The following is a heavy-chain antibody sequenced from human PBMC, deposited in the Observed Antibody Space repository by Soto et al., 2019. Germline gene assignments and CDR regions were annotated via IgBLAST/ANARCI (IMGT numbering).Heavy chain of an antibody. CDR2: IYHSGST. J-gene: IGHJ6*02. Sequence: QVQLQESGPGLVKPSGTLSLTCAVSGGSISSSNWWSWVRQPPGKGLEWIGEIYHSGSTNYNPSLKSRVTISVDKAKTQFSLKLSSVTAADTAVYYCARDRKWIQLDYYYGMDVWGQGTTVTVSS. CDR1: GGSISSSNW. D-gene: IGHD1-1*01. V-gene: IGHV4-4*02. CDR3: ARDRKWIQLDYYYGMDV.